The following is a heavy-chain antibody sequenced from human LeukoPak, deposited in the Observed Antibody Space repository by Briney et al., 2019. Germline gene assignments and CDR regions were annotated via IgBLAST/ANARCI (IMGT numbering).Heavy chain of an antibody. CDR2: INHSGST. J-gene: IGHJ4*02. CDR3: ARFPRGRVLPGPHKGYYDSSGYPTGDY. CDR1: GGSFSGYY. V-gene: IGHV4-34*01. Sequence: SETLSLTCAVYGGSFSGYYWSWIRQLPGKGLEWIGEINHSGSTNYNPSLKSRVTISVDTSKNQFSLKLSSVTAADTAVYYCARFPRGRVLPGPHKGYYDSSGYPTGDYWGQGTLVTVSS. D-gene: IGHD3-22*01.